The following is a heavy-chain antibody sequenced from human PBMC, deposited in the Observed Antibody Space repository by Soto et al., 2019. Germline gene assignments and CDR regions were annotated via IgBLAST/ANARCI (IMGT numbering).Heavy chain of an antibody. J-gene: IGHJ4*02. CDR2: IYYSGST. CDR3: ARLGRTDYGEPFMLY. CDR1: GGSISSSSSY. D-gene: IGHD4-17*01. Sequence: PSETLSLTCTVSGGSISSSSSYWGWIRQPPGKGLEWIGSIYYSGSTNYNPPLKSRVTISVDTSRNQFSLKLSSVTAADTAVYYCARLGRTDYGEPFMLYWGQGTLVTVSS. V-gene: IGHV4-39*01.